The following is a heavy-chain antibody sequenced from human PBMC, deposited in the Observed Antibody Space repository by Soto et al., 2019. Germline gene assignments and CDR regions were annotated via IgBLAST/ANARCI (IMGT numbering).Heavy chain of an antibody. Sequence: GASVKVSCKASGYSFTTYGLHWVRQAPGQRLEWMGWINVGSGDTKYSQKLQGRVTFTSDTSASTANMELSSLRSEDTAVYYCARAPHCSTPSCYPGRWFDRWGQGTLVTVSS. V-gene: IGHV1-3*01. J-gene: IGHJ5*02. CDR3: ARAPHCSTPSCYPGRWFDR. CDR2: INVGSGDT. D-gene: IGHD2-2*01. CDR1: GYSFTTYG.